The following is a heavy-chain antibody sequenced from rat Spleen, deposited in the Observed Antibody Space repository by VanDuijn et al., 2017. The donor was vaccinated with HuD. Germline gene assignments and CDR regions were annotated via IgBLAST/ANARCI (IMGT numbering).Heavy chain of an antibody. Sequence: EVQLVESDGGLVQPGRSLKLSCAASGFTFSDYYMAWVRQAPTKGLEWVATISYGDSSGHSRTYYRDSVKGRFTISRNNAKSTLYLQMDSLRSEDTATYYCARPRGPSWFAYWCQGSLVTVSS. V-gene: IGHV5-29*01. CDR2: ISYGDSSGHSRT. D-gene: IGHD3-1*01. CDR3: ARPRGPSWFAY. CDR1: GFTFSDYY. J-gene: IGHJ3*01.